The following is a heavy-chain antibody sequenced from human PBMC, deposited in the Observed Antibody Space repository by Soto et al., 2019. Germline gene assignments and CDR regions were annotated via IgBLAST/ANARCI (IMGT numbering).Heavy chain of an antibody. D-gene: IGHD3-10*01. CDR3: ARDEGSGSYYYYYYYGMDV. V-gene: IGHV3-21*01. J-gene: IGHJ6*02. CDR2: LSSSSSYI. CDR1: GFTFSSYS. Sequence: PGGSLRLSWAASGFTFSSYSMSWVREAPGKGLEWVSSLSSSSSYIYYADSVKGRFTISRDNAKNSLYLQMNSLRAEDTAVYYCARDEGSGSYYYYYYYGMDVWGQGTTVTVSS.